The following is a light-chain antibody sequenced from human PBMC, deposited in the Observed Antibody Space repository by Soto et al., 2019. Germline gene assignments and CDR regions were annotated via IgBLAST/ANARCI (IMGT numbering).Light chain of an antibody. CDR2: DVS. CDR1: QSVTTY. Sequence: ILLTQSPDTLSSSPGERATLSCKASQSVTTYLAWYQQKPGQAPRLLIYDVSNRATGIPARFSGSGSGTDFTLTISSLEPEDVAIYYSQQRSNWPWTFGQGTKV. V-gene: IGKV3-11*01. J-gene: IGKJ1*01. CDR3: QQRSNWPWT.